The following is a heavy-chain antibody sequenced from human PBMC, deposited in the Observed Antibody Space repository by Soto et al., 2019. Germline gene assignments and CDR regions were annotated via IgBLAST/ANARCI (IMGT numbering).Heavy chain of an antibody. CDR1: GFSFSIYA. J-gene: IGHJ5*02. CDR2: ISSGGDNT. Sequence: GGSLRLSCAASGFSFSIYAMSWVRQAPGKGLEWVSVISSGGDNTYYADSVKGRFTISRDNSKNTLYLQVNSLRAEDTAVYYCAKGTYSKGFDPWGQGALVTVSS. CDR3: AKGTYSKGFDP. V-gene: IGHV3-23*01. D-gene: IGHD4-4*01.